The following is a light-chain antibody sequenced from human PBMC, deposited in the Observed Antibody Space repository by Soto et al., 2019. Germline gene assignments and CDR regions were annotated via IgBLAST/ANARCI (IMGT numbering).Light chain of an antibody. CDR3: QQYNNWPT. CDR2: GAS. CDR1: QTVISN. V-gene: IGKV3-15*01. Sequence: ETVLTQSPARLSLSPGERATLSCRASQTVISNYLAWYQQKPGQAPRLLIYGASTRATGIPARFSGSGSGTEFTLTISSLQSEDFAVYYCQQYNNWPTFGQGTKVDIK. J-gene: IGKJ1*01.